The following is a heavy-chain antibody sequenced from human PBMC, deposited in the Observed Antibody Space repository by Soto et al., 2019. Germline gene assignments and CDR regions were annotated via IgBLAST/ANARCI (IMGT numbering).Heavy chain of an antibody. Sequence: EVQLVQSGAEVKKPGESLKISCKGSGYSFTSYWIGWVRQMPGKGLEWMGIIYPGDSDTRYSPSFQGQVTISADKSTSTAYLQWSSLKASDTAMYYCARPSAAGKYYYGMDVWGQGTTVTVSS. D-gene: IGHD6-13*01. CDR1: GYSFTSYW. CDR3: ARPSAAGKYYYGMDV. CDR2: IYPGDSDT. J-gene: IGHJ6*02. V-gene: IGHV5-51*01.